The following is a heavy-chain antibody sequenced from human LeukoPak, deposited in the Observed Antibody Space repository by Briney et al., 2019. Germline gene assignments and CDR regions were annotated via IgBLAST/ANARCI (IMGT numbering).Heavy chain of an antibody. J-gene: IGHJ6*03. Sequence: ASVKVPCKASGGTFSTYVISWVRQAPGQGLEWMGGIIPVFGTANYAEKFQDRVTITADKSTSTAYIELSSLRSEDTAMYYCAINQAGYCGGGSCYRHEFYYMDVWGKGTSVTVSS. CDR1: GGTFSTYV. CDR3: AINQAGYCGGGSCYRHEFYYMDV. D-gene: IGHD2-15*01. V-gene: IGHV1-69*06. CDR2: IIPVFGTA.